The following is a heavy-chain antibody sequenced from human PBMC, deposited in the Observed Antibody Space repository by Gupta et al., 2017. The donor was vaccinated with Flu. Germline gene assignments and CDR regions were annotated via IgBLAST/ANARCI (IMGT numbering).Heavy chain of an antibody. J-gene: IGHJ3*02. CDR3: VRSPGAYYGGFDI. D-gene: IGHD3-16*01. CDR1: GFIFGSFA. Sequence: QVQVAESGGGVVQPGRSLRLPCAASGFIFGSFAMHWVRQAPGKGLEWVAVISYDGSNEYSADSVKGRFTISRDNSKNTVFLQMTGLKTEDTALYYCVRSPGAYYGGFDIWGQGTMVTVSS. V-gene: IGHV3-30*03. CDR2: ISYDGSNE.